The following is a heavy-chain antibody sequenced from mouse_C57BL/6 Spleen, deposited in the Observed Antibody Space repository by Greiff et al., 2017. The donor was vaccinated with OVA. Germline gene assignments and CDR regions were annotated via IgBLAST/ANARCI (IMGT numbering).Heavy chain of an antibody. V-gene: IGHV1-31*01. CDR2: IYPYNGVS. CDR3: AREDYYDYFYYAMDY. D-gene: IGHD2-4*01. Sequence: VQLKQPGAELVMPGASVKISCKASGYSFTGYYMHWVKQSHGNILDWIGYIYPYNGVSSYNQKFKGKATLTVDKSSSTAYMELRSLTSEDSAVYYCAREDYYDYFYYAMDYWGQGTSVTVSS. CDR1: GYSFTGYY. J-gene: IGHJ4*01.